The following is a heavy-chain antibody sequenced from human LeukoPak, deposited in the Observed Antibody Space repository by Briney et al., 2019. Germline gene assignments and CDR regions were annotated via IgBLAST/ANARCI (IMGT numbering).Heavy chain of an antibody. V-gene: IGHV3-15*01. CDR2: IKSKTAGGTI. D-gene: IGHD1-26*01. CDR1: GFTFSNAW. Sequence: GGSLRLSCAASGFTFSNAWMTWVRQAPGKGLEWVGRIKSKTAGGTIDYAAPVKGRFTISRDDSKNTLYLQMNSLKTEDTAVYCCTTGESMVGTTIHIRWADWGHGTLVTVSS. J-gene: IGHJ4*01. CDR3: TTGESMVGTTIHIRWAD.